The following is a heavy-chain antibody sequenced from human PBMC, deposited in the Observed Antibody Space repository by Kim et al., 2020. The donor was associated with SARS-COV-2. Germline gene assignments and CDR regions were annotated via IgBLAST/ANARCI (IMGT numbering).Heavy chain of an antibody. Sequence: TYHPSLKGRVTMSVATSKNQFSLKLGSVTAADTAVYYCASFGSGWHFDYWGQGTLVTVSS. J-gene: IGHJ4*02. D-gene: IGHD6-19*01. V-gene: IGHV4-4*07. CDR3: ASFGSGWHFDY.